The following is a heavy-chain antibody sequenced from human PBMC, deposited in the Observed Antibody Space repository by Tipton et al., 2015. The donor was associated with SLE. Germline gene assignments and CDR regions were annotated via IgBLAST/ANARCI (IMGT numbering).Heavy chain of an antibody. Sequence: GSLRLSCAASRFTFSDYYMNWIRQAPGKGLEWVSYISSSGSSIYYADSVRGRFTISRDNAKNSLSLQMNSLGAEDTAVYYCARGDRSTWTFDYWGQGTLVTVSS. CDR2: ISSSGSSI. J-gene: IGHJ4*02. D-gene: IGHD6-13*01. CDR1: RFTFSDYY. V-gene: IGHV3-11*04. CDR3: ARGDRSTWTFDY.